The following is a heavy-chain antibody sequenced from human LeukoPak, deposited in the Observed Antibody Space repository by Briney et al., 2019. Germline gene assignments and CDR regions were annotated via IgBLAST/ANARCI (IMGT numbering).Heavy chain of an antibody. CDR1: GGPNGGNY. J-gene: IGHJ6*02. V-gene: IGHV4-59*01. CDR3: ARENYYGMDV. CDR2: IYYSGST. Sequence: SETLSLTCTVSGGPNGGNYWSWIWQPPGKGLEWIGYIYYSGSTNYNPSLKSRVTMSVDTSKNQFSLKLSSVTAADTAVYYCARENYYGMDVWGQGTTVIVSS.